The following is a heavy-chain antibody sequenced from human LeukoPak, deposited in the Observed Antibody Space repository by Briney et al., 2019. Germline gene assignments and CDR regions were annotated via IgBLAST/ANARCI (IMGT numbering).Heavy chain of an antibody. V-gene: IGHV3-53*01. CDR2: IYSGGST. D-gene: IGHD6-19*01. Sequence: GGSLRLSCAASGFTVSSNYMSCVPQAPGKGLEWVSVIYSGGSTYYADSVKGRFTISRDNSKNTLYLQMNSLRAEDTAVYYCARALGYSSGRYLNYYYYYYMDVWGKGTTVTVSS. J-gene: IGHJ6*03. CDR3: ARALGYSSGRYLNYYYYYYMDV. CDR1: GFTVSSNY.